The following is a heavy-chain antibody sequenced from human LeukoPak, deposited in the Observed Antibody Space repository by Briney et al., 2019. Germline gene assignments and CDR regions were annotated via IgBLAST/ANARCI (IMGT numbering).Heavy chain of an antibody. D-gene: IGHD1-26*01. Sequence: GGSLRLSCAASGFTVSSNYMSWVRQAPGKGLEWVSVIYSGGSTYYADSVKGRFTISRDNSKNTLYLQMNSLRAEDTAVYYCARDSGGSGSYDMDYWGQGTLVTVSS. J-gene: IGHJ4*02. CDR2: IYSGGST. V-gene: IGHV3-66*01. CDR3: ARDSGGSGSYDMDY. CDR1: GFTVSSNY.